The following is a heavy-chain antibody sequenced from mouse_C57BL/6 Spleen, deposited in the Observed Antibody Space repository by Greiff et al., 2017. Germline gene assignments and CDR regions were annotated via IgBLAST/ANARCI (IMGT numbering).Heavy chain of an antibody. V-gene: IGHV1-76*01. D-gene: IGHD2-4*01. CDR2: IYPGSGNT. J-gene: IGHJ4*01. CDR1: GYTFTDYY. Sequence: VHLVESGAELVRPGASVKLSCKASGYTFTDYYINWVKQRPGQGLEWIARIYPGSGNTYYTEKFKGKATLTAEKSSSTAYMQLSSLTSEDSAVYFGARVDDYDGYYAMDYWGQGTSVTVSS. CDR3: ARVDDYDGYYAMDY.